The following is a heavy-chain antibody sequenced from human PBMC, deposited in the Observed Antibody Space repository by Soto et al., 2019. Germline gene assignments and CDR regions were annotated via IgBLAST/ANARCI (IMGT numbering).Heavy chain of an antibody. Sequence: QVQLQEAGPRLVEASQTLSLTCTVSNASITSSGYYWSWVRQPPGKRLEWIGYIYHSGSTCYSPSLQSRLTMSVDTSKNQCSLTLRSVTAADTAVYHCARMSGTYYVPDYWGQGTLVTVSS. D-gene: IGHD1-26*01. CDR3: ARMSGTYYVPDY. CDR2: IYHSGST. CDR1: NASITSSGYY. V-gene: IGHV4-31*03. J-gene: IGHJ4*02.